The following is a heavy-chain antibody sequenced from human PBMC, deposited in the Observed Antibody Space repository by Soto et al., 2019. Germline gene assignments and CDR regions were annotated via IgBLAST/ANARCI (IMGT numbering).Heavy chain of an antibody. J-gene: IGHJ6*02. CDR3: ARGRDAASQFYTPHRMDG. D-gene: IGHD2-15*01. CDR1: GYNLGAYY. CDR2: MCRISGGI. V-gene: IGHV1-2*02. Sequence: VASVKLSCNGSGYNLGAYYTYWVRQGPGRGVEWVDLMCRISGGIYCEERRRDRVTMTRDTSINTAYMEHRGLRSDETAIYFCARGRDAASQFYTPHRMDGRGQGTTVTV.